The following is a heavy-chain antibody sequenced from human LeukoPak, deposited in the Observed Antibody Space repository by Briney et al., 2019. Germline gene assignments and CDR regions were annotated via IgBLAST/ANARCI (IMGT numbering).Heavy chain of an antibody. CDR2: IYDGGST. CDR3: ARAQTYYGSGSYLY. D-gene: IGHD3-10*01. J-gene: IGHJ4*02. CDR1: GFTFSSYA. V-gene: IGHV3-66*01. Sequence: GGSLRLSCAASGFTFSSYAMSWVRQAPGKGLEWVSVIYDGGSTYYADSVKGRFIISRDNSKNTLYLEMNSLRAEDTAVYYCARAQTYYGSGSYLYWGQGTLVTVSS.